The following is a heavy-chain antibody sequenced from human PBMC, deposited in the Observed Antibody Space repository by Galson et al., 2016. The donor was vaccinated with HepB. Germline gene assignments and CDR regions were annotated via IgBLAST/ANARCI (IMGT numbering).Heavy chain of an antibody. CDR1: GFTVSTQP. J-gene: IGHJ3*02. V-gene: IGHV3-23*01. CDR2: MSYSGSRI. CDR3: ARKLISSGGDAFDI. D-gene: IGHD2-8*01. Sequence: SLRLSCAASGFTVSTQPMTWVRQAPGKGLEWVSGMSYSGSRIYYADSVKGRFTISRDNSKNTLYLQMNSLRAEDTAIYYCARKLISSGGDAFDIWGQGTMVTVSS.